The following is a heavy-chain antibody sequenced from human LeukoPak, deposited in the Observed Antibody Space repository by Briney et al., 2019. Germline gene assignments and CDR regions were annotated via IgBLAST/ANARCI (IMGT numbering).Heavy chain of an antibody. Sequence: PGGSLRLSCAASGFTFSSYAMSWVRQPPGKGLEWVSAISGSGTSAYYADSVKGQFTISRDNSKNMLFLQLNSLRAEDTAIYYCAKDTRGDCCDAFDIWGQGTMVTVSS. CDR3: AKDTRGDCCDAFDI. J-gene: IGHJ3*02. CDR1: GFTFSSYA. V-gene: IGHV3-23*01. CDR2: ISGSGTSA. D-gene: IGHD2-21*02.